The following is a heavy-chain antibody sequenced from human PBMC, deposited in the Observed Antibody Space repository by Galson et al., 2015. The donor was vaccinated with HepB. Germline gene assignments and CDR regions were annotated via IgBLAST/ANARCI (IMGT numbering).Heavy chain of an antibody. J-gene: IGHJ6*02. CDR2: ISYGSNK. D-gene: IGHD5-12*01. V-gene: IGHV3-30-3*01. CDR3: ARDRGYSGYAGMDV. CDR1: GFTVSSYA. Sequence: SLRLSCAASGFTVSSYAMHWVRQAPGKGLEWVTLISYGSNKYYADSVKSRFTISRDNSKNTLYLQMNSLRAEDTAVYYCARDRGYSGYAGMDVWGQGTTVTVSS.